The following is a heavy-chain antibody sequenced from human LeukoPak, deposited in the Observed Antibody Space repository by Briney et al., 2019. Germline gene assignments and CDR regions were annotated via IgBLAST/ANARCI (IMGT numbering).Heavy chain of an antibody. V-gene: IGHV4-59*01. CDR3: AGYGNYWDWYFDL. D-gene: IGHD4-11*01. Sequence: SETLSLTCTVSGGSIGSYYWSWIRQPPGKGLEWIGYIHYSGSTNHNPSLKSRVTISIDTSKNQISLRLTSVTAADTAVYYCAGYGNYWDWYFDLWGRGTLVTVSS. CDR1: GGSIGSYY. J-gene: IGHJ2*01. CDR2: IHYSGST.